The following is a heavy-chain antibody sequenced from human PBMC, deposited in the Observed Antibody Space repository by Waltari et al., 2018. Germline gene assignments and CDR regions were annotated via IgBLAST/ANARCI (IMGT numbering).Heavy chain of an antibody. J-gene: IGHJ4*02. CDR1: GFTFSSYG. Sequence: EVQLVESGGGLVQPGGSLRLSCAASGFTFSSYGMNWVRQAPGNGLDLISSFSVIGTTISYAVSVKGRFTISRDDAENSLYLQMNSLRAEDTALYYCARRFDSWGQGTRVTVSS. CDR2: FSVIGTTI. CDR3: ARRFDS. V-gene: IGHV3-48*03.